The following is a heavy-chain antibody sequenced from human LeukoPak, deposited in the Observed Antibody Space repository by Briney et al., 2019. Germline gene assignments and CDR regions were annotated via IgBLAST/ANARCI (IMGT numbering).Heavy chain of an antibody. CDR3: ARPNYGDYNWFDP. CDR1: GGSVSSDSYY. D-gene: IGHD4-17*01. Sequence: TSETLSLTCKVSGGSVSSDSYYWSWIRQPPGQGLEWIGYIQNSGSTKYNASLKSRLTISVDTSNNQFSLEVTSVTAADTAVYYCARPNYGDYNWFDPWGQGTLVTVSS. J-gene: IGHJ5*02. V-gene: IGHV4-61*01. CDR2: IQNSGST.